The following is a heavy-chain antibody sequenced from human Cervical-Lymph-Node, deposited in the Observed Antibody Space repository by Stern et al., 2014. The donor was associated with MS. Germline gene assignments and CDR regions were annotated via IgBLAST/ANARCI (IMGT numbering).Heavy chain of an antibody. CDR1: GFTFDDYA. J-gene: IGHJ4*02. V-gene: IGHV3-9*01. CDR2: ISWNSGSI. Sequence: QLVESGGGLVQPGRSLRLSCAASGFTFDDYAMHWVRQAPGKGLEWVSGISWNSGSIGYADSVKGRFTISRDNAKNSLYLQLNSLRSEDTALYYCAKDSVYYYDSSGYYNYWGQGTLVTVSS. CDR3: AKDSVYYYDSSGYYNY. D-gene: IGHD3-22*01.